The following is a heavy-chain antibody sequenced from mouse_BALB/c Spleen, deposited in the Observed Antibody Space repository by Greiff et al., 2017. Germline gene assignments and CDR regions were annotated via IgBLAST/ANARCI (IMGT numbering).Heavy chain of an antibody. CDR3: ARVGRGILFAY. J-gene: IGHJ3*01. CDR2: IWGDGST. Sequence: QVQLQQSGPGLVAPSQSLSITCTVSGFSLTGYGVNWVRQPPGKGLEWLGMIWGDGSTDYNSALKSRLSISKVNSKSQVFLKMNSLQTDDTARYYCARVGRGILFAYWGQGTLVTVSA. V-gene: IGHV2-6-7*01. CDR1: GFSLTGYG. D-gene: IGHD1-1*02.